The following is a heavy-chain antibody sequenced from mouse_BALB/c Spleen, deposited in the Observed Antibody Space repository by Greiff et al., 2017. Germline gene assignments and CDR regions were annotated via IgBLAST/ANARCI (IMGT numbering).Heavy chain of an antibody. Sequence: VQLQQSGAELVRPGTSVKVSCKASGYAFTNYLIEWVKQRPGQGLEWIGVINPGSGGTNYNEKFKGKATLTADKSSSTAYMQLSSLTSDDSAVYFCARDYYGSSIAYWGQGTLVTVSA. V-gene: IGHV1-54*01. J-gene: IGHJ3*01. CDR3: ARDYYGSSIAY. CDR1: GYAFTNYL. CDR2: INPGSGGT. D-gene: IGHD1-1*01.